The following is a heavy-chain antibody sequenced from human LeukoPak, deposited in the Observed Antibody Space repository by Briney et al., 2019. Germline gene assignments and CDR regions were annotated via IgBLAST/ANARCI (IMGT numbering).Heavy chain of an antibody. Sequence: GVSLRLSCAPSGFTFRGYGMSWLRQAPGKGGEWVSCISGSGGSTYYEHSVKVRCTISRDNYKDTLYLQMHSMRVDDTSALYGAKAKLVTVTQGIDYWGQGTLVTVSS. J-gene: IGHJ4*02. D-gene: IGHD4-11*01. CDR2: ISGSGGST. CDR1: GFTFRGYG. V-gene: IGHV3-23*01. CDR3: AKAKLVTVTQGIDY.